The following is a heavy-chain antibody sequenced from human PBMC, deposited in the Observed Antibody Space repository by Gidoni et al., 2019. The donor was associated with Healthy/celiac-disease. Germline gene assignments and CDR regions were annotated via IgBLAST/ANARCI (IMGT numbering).Heavy chain of an antibody. CDR1: GFTFSSYA. J-gene: IGHJ4*02. Sequence: EVQLLASGGGLVQPGGSLRLSCAASGFTFSSYAMSWVRQAPGKWLEWVSAISGSGGSTYYADSVKGRFTISRDNSKNTLYLQMNSLRAEDTAVYYCAKASGSGSYFPCDYWGQGTLVTVSS. CDR2: ISGSGGST. CDR3: AKASGSGSYFPCDY. D-gene: IGHD1-26*01. V-gene: IGHV3-23*01.